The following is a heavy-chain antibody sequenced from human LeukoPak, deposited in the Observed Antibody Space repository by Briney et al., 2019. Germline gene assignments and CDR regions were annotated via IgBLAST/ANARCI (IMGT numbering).Heavy chain of an antibody. Sequence: VDSVKVSCKASEYPFSGYYIHWVRHAPGQGLEWVGWINPKSGGTNYAQRFQGRVTMTSVTSISTAYMELSRLRSDDTAIYFCARRGATGTFDFWGQGTMVTVSS. CDR1: EYPFSGYY. CDR3: ARRGATGTFDF. CDR2: INPKSGGT. J-gene: IGHJ3*01. V-gene: IGHV1-2*02. D-gene: IGHD5-24*01.